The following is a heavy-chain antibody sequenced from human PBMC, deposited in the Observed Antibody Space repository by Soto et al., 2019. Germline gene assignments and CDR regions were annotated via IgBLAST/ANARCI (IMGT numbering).Heavy chain of an antibody. D-gene: IGHD3-10*01. CDR2: SRDKAQGYST. CDR1: GFTLSDHY. Sequence: EVQLVESGGGLVQPGGSLRLSCAGSGFTLSDHYIDWVRQAPGKGLEWVGRSRDKAQGYSTAYAASVKGRFTTSRDESKNSVYLQMNSLKTEDTALYYCAKDLGSGKPYYYYAMDVWGQGTTVTVSS. CDR3: AKDLGSGKPYYYYAMDV. J-gene: IGHJ6*02. V-gene: IGHV3-72*01.